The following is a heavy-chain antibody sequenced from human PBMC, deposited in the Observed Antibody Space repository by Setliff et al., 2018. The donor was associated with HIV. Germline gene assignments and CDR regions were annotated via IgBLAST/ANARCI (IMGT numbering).Heavy chain of an antibody. CDR3: ARGPLYGYDRGYFDY. V-gene: IGHV1-69*10. CDR2: IIPVASIP. CDR1: GGTFSSYG. Sequence: ASVKVSCKASGGTFSSYGMHWVRQAPGQGFEWVGGIIPVASIPNYAQKFQDRVTITADESTTTVYMEMRSLTSGDTALYYCARGPLYGYDRGYFDYWGQGTLVTVSS. D-gene: IGHD5-12*01. J-gene: IGHJ4*02.